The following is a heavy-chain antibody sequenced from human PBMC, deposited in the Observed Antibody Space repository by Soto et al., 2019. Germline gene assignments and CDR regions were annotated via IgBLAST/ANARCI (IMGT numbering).Heavy chain of an antibody. V-gene: IGHV3-23*01. D-gene: IGHD3-9*01. J-gene: IGHJ4*02. CDR2: ISGSGGST. CDR3: AKDRGYDILTGSAFDY. Sequence: EVQLLESGGGLVQPGGSQSLSCAASGFTFSSYAMSWVRQAPGKGLEWVSAISGSGGSTYYADSVKGRFTISRDNSKNTLYLQMNSLRAEDTAVYYCAKDRGYDILTGSAFDYWGQGTLVTVSS. CDR1: GFTFSSYA.